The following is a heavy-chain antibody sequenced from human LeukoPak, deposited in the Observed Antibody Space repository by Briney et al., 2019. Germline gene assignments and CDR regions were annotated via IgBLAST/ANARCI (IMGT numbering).Heavy chain of an antibody. Sequence: GGSLRLSCAASGFTFSGPAMHWVRQASGKGLEWVGRIRSKANSYATAYAASVKGRFTISRDDSKNTAYLQMSSLKTEDTAVYYCTRERRYYYYGMDVWGQGTTVTVSS. CDR2: IRSKANSYAT. CDR1: GFTFSGPA. J-gene: IGHJ6*02. V-gene: IGHV3-73*01. D-gene: IGHD1-1*01. CDR3: TRERRYYYYGMDV.